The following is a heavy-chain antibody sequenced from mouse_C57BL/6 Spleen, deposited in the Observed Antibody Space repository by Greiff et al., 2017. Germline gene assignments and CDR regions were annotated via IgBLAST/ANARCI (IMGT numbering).Heavy chain of an antibody. CDR1: GFNIKDYY. Sequence: VQLKESGAELVKPGASVKLSCTASGFNIKDYYMHWVKQRTEQGLEWIGRIDPGDGETKYAPKFQGKATITADTSSNTAYLQLSSLTSEDTAVYYCARDDYDGNYYFDYWGQGTTLTVSS. V-gene: IGHV14-2*01. CDR3: ARDDYDGNYYFDY. J-gene: IGHJ2*01. CDR2: IDPGDGET. D-gene: IGHD2-4*01.